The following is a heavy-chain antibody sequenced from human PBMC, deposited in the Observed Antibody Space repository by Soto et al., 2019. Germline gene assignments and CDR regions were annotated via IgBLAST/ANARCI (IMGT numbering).Heavy chain of an antibody. J-gene: IGHJ3*02. Sequence: ASVKVSCKASGYSFAGFYIHWMRQAPGQGLEWVGSINSNSGATTYAQKFQDSVAMTRDTSVSTAYMDLNRLTSDDTAIYYCAIIMTRSDSFDICGQGTMVTVSS. D-gene: IGHD3-16*01. CDR1: GYSFAGFY. CDR3: AIIMTRSDSFDI. CDR2: INSNSGAT. V-gene: IGHV1-2*04.